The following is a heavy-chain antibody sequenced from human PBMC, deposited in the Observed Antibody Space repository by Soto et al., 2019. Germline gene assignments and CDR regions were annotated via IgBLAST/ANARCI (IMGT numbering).Heavy chain of an antibody. CDR1: GGSISSGGYS. J-gene: IGHJ6*02. D-gene: IGHD1-26*01. CDR2: IDHSGST. CDR3: ASAPIVGATNYYYYGMDV. Sequence: SETLSLTCAVSGGSISSGGYSWSWIRQPPGKGLEWIGYIDHSGSTYYNPSLKSRVTLSVDRSKNQFSLKLSSVTAADTAVYYCASAPIVGATNYYYYGMDVWGQGTTVTVSS. V-gene: IGHV4-30-2*01.